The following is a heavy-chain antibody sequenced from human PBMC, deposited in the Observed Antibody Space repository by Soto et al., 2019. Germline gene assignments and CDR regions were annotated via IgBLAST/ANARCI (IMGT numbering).Heavy chain of an antibody. J-gene: IGHJ4*02. CDR2: ISAGGSDK. Sequence: GGSLRLSCAASGFTFSNFGMHWGRQAPGKGLEWVAAISAGGSDKYFSDSVKGRFTISRDNSKNTLFLQMNSLRVEDTAVYYCTKGSEVARQELDYWGQGTLVTVSS. CDR1: GFTFSNFG. V-gene: IGHV3-30*18. CDR3: TKGSEVARQELDY. D-gene: IGHD3-3*01.